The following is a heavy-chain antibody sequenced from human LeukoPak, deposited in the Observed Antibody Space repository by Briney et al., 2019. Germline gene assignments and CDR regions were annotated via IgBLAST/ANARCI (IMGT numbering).Heavy chain of an antibody. Sequence: GGSLRLSCAASGFTFSSYSMNWVRQAPGKGLECVSSIGSSTSYTYYADSVKGRFTISRDNAKNSLYLQMNSLRAEDTAVYYCARGRARGLSWGQGTLVTVSS. V-gene: IGHV3-21*01. CDR3: ARGRARGLS. CDR1: GFTFSSYS. CDR2: IGSSTSYT. D-gene: IGHD3-16*01. J-gene: IGHJ5*02.